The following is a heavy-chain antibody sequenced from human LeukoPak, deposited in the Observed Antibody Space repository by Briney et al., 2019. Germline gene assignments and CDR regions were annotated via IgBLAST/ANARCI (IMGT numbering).Heavy chain of an antibody. D-gene: IGHD3-22*01. CDR2: ISTGSSYI. V-gene: IGHV3-21*01. Sequence: GGSLRLSCAASGFTFSSYSMNWVRQAPGKGLEWVSSISTGSSYIYYADSVKGRFTISRENAKNSLYLQMNSLRAEDTAVYYCARDSTPYDSSGYCYDYWGQGTLVTVSS. CDR3: ARDSTPYDSSGYCYDY. CDR1: GFTFSSYS. J-gene: IGHJ4*02.